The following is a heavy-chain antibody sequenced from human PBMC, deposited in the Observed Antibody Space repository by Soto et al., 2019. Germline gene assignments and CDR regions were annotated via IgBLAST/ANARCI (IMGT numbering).Heavy chain of an antibody. J-gene: IGHJ4*02. CDR2: IYYSGST. D-gene: IGHD6-13*01. Sequence: TSETLALTGTVSGGSISSGDYYGSWILQVPGKGLEWIWYIYYSGSTYYNPSLKSRVAMSVETSKNQFSLKLSSVTAADTDIYYCAREGRIAAAGTFDYWGQGTLVTVS. V-gene: IGHV4-31*03. CDR1: GGSISSGDYY. CDR3: AREGRIAAAGTFDY.